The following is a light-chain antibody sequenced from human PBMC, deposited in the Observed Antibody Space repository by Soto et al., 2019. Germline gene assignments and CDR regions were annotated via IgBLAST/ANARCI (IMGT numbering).Light chain of an antibody. Sequence: QPALTQPASVSGSPGQSITISCTGTSGDIGSYNRVSWYQNPPGTAPKLIIYEVTDRPSGVSNRFSGSKSGNTASLTISGLQAEDEAEYYCSSYTNINTRACVFGTGTKVTVL. CDR2: EVT. CDR3: SSYTNINTRACV. CDR1: SGDIGSYNR. V-gene: IGLV2-14*01. J-gene: IGLJ1*01.